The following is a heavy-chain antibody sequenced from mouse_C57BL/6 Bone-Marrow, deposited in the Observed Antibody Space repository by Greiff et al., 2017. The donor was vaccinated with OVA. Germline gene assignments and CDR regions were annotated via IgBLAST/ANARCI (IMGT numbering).Heavy chain of an antibody. J-gene: IGHJ4*01. CDR1: GYTFTSYG. D-gene: IGHD4-1*01. CDR2: IYPRSGNT. CDR3: ANWDEGYY. V-gene: IGHV1-81*01. Sequence: VQLQQSGAELARPGASVKLSCKASGYTFTSYGISWVKQTTGQGLEWIGAIYPRSGNTYYNEKFKGKATLPADKSSSTAYMELRSLTSEDAAVYFCANWDEGYYGGQGTSVTVSS.